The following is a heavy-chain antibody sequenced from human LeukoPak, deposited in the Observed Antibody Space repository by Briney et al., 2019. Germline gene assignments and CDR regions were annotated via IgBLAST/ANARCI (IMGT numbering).Heavy chain of an antibody. V-gene: IGHV3-30*01. CDR1: GFTFSSYA. CDR2: ISYDGSNK. CDR3: ARGVARQGHQLLISAFLDY. J-gene: IGHJ4*02. D-gene: IGHD2-2*01. Sequence: PGGSLRLSCAASGFTFSSYAMHWVRQAPGKGLEWVAVISYDGSNKYYADSVKGRFTISRDNSKNTLYLQMNSLRAEDTAVYYCARGVARQGHQLLISAFLDYWGQGTLVTVSS.